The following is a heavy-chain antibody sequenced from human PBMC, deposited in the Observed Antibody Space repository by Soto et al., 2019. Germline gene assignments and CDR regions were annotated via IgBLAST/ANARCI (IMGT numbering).Heavy chain of an antibody. CDR2: MWYDGSSE. CDR1: GFTFSNYG. J-gene: IGHJ4*02. D-gene: IGHD6-13*01. Sequence: GGSLRLSCVASGFTFSNYGFHWVRDAPGKGLEWVAVMWYDGSSENYADSVRGRFTISRDNSRNTVYLQMNSLRVEDTAVYYCARREKAYSSPGDYWGQGTLVTVSS. CDR3: ARREKAYSSPGDY. V-gene: IGHV3-33*01.